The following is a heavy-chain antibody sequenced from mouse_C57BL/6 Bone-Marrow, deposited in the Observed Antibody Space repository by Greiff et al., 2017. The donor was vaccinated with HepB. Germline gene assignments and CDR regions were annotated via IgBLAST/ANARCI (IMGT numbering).Heavy chain of an antibody. CDR3: APITTRDFYYAMDY. J-gene: IGHJ4*01. V-gene: IGHV1-74*01. CDR2: IHPSDSDT. CDR1: GYTFTSYW. D-gene: IGHD1-1*01. Sequence: QVQLKQPGAELVKPGASVKVSCKASGYTFTSYWMHWVKQRPGQGLEWIGRIHPSDSDTNYNQKFKGKATLTVDKSSSTAYMQLSSLTSEDSAVYYCAPITTRDFYYAMDYWGQGTSVTVSS.